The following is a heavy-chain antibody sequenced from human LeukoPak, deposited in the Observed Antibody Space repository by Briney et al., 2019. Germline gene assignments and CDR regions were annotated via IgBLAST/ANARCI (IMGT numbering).Heavy chain of an antibody. CDR2: IYSGGNT. CDR3: ARGKFDSSYYYYRGFDI. V-gene: IGHV3-53*01. CDR1: GFTFSSNS. D-gene: IGHD3-22*01. Sequence: PGGSLRLSCTVSGFTFSSNSMSWVRQAPGKGLEWVSFIYSGGNTHYSDSVKGRFTISRDNAKNSLYLQMNSLRAEDKAVYYCARGKFDSSYYYYRGFDIWGQGTMVTVSS. J-gene: IGHJ3*02.